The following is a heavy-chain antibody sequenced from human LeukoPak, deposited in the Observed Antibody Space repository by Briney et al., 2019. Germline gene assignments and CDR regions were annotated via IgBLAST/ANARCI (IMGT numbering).Heavy chain of an antibody. Sequence: GGSLRLSCAASGFTFSNFAMTWVRQAPGKGLEWVSSIVGSSSTYYADSLKGRFTISRDNAKNSMYLQMNSLRAEDTAVYYCARIGAGSSRDYWGQGTLVTVAS. CDR2: IVGSSST. CDR3: ARIGAGSSRDY. J-gene: IGHJ4*02. D-gene: IGHD6-13*01. V-gene: IGHV3-21*01. CDR1: GFTFSNFA.